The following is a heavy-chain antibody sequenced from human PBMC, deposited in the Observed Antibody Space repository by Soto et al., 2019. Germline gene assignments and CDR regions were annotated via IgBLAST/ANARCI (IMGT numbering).Heavy chain of an antibody. Sequence: SETLSLTCTVSGGSISSYYWSWIRQPPGKGLEWIGYIYYSGSTNYNPSLKSRVTISVDTSKNQFSLKLSSVTAADTAVYYCARDYYGSGSYYNGYYYYGMDVWGQGTTVTVSS. V-gene: IGHV4-59*01. CDR3: ARDYYGSGSYYNGYYYYGMDV. J-gene: IGHJ6*02. D-gene: IGHD3-10*01. CDR2: IYYSGST. CDR1: GGSISSYY.